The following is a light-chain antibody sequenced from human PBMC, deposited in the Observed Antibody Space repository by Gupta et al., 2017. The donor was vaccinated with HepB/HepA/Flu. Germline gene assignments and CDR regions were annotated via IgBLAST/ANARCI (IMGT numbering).Light chain of an antibody. CDR2: DAS. V-gene: IGKV3-11*01. J-gene: IGKJ4*01. CDR3: QRRSDWPLT. Sequence: EIVLTQSPATLSLSPGERATLSCRASQSVSSYLAWYQQKPGQAPRLLIYDASNRATGIPARFSGSASGTDFTLTISILDPEDFAVYYCQRRSDWPLTFGGGTKVKI. CDR1: QSVSSY.